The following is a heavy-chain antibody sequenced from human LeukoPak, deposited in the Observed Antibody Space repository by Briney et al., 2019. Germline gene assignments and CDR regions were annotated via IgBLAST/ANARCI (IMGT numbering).Heavy chain of an antibody. CDR2: IDHSGST. CDR3: ARLYYSDSSGYYYLKVKEIVQDY. CDR1: GGSFSVYY. J-gene: IGHJ4*02. D-gene: IGHD3-22*01. V-gene: IGHV4-34*01. Sequence: SETLSLTCAVYGGSFSVYYWSWIRQPPGKGLEWIGEIDHSGSTNYNPSLKSRVTISLDTSKNQFSLKLSSVTAADTAVYYCARLYYSDSSGYYYLKVKEIVQDYWGQGTLVTVSS.